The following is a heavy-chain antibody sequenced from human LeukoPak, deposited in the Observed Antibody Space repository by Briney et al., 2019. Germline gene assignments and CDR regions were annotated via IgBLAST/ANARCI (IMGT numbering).Heavy chain of an antibody. J-gene: IGHJ4*02. CDR3: SRGGQGAHLDY. V-gene: IGHV1-2*02. Sequence: GASVKVSCKASVYTFTAYYMHWVRQAPGQGLEWMGWINPNSGGTNYAQKFQGRVTMTRDTSISTAYMELSRLRSDDTAVYSWSRGGQGAHLDYWGQGSLVTVSS. D-gene: IGHD1-26*01. CDR2: INPNSGGT. CDR1: VYTFTAYY.